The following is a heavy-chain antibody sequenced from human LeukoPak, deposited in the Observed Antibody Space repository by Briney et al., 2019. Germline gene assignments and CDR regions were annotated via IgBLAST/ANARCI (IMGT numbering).Heavy chain of an antibody. D-gene: IGHD3-22*01. CDR1: GYTLTELS. CDR2: FDPEDGET. CDR3: ATFGTYDNWFDP. J-gene: IGHJ5*02. Sequence: ASVNVSCKVSGYTLTELSMHWVRQAPGKGLEWMGGFDPEDGETIYAQKFQGRVTMTEDTSTDTAYMELSSLRSEDTAVYYCATFGTYDNWFDPWGQGTLVTVSS. V-gene: IGHV1-24*01.